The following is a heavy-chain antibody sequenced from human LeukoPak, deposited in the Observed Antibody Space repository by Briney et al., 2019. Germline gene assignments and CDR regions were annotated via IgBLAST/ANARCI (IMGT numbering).Heavy chain of an antibody. CDR3: ARDETTVTSIDY. J-gene: IGHJ4*02. Sequence: GGSLRLSCAASGFTFSDYYMSWIRQAPGKGLEWVSYISSSGSTIYYADSVKGRFTISRDSAKNSLYLQMNSLRAEDTAVYYCARDETTVTSIDYWGQGTLVIVSS. CDR2: ISSSGSTI. CDR1: GFTFSDYY. V-gene: IGHV3-11*04. D-gene: IGHD4-17*01.